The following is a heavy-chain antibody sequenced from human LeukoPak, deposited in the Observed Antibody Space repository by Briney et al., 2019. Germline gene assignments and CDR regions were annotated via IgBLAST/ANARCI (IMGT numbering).Heavy chain of an antibody. CDR3: ARLYSYGYYFDY. Sequence: ASVKVSCTASGYTFTDYYIHWVRQAPGQGLEWMVWINPNSGGINYAQKFQGRVTMTRDTSITTAYMELSRLRSDDTAVYYCARLYSYGYYFDYWGQGTLVIVSS. CDR2: INPNSGGI. V-gene: IGHV1-2*02. CDR1: GYTFTDYY. D-gene: IGHD5-18*01. J-gene: IGHJ4*02.